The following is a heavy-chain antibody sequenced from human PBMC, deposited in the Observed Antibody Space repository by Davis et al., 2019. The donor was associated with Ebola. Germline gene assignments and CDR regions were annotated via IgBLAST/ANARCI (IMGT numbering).Heavy chain of an antibody. CDR1: VITFSSYA. D-gene: IGHD6-19*01. CDR2: IYSGGST. CDR3: AREQWLATDDAFDI. Sequence: PGGSLRLSCADSVITFSSYAMTWVRQAPGKGLEWVSVIYSGGSTYYADSVKGRFTISRDNSKNTLYLQMNSLRAEDTAVYYCAREQWLATDDAFDIWGQGTMVTVSS. J-gene: IGHJ3*02. V-gene: IGHV3-66*01.